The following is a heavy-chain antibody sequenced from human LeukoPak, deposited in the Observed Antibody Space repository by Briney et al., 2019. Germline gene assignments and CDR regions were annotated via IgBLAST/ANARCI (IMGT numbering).Heavy chain of an antibody. V-gene: IGHV4-34*01. J-gene: IGHJ4*02. CDR1: GGSFSGCY. D-gene: IGHD6-13*01. CDR2: INHSGST. Sequence: PSEPLSLTCAVYGGSFSGCYWSWIRQPPGKGLEWIGEINHSGSTNYNPSLKSRVTISVDTSKNQFSLKLSSVTAADTAVYYCARDFPAGYWDIAAAGVFDYWGQGTLVTVSS. CDR3: ARDFPAGYWDIAAAGVFDY.